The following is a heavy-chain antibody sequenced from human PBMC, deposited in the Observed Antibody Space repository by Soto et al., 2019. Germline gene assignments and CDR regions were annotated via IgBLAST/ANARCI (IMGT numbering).Heavy chain of an antibody. V-gene: IGHV4-34*01. CDR1: GGPSSGYH. Sequence: SENLSLPCAVYGGPSSGYHWTWIRQPPGKGLGWIGRINHSGSTIYTPSLKSRVTISVDTSKSQFSLKLSSMTAADTAVYYCARDLGGSKGDYWGQGTLVTVS. CDR2: INHSGST. CDR3: ARDLGGSKGDY. J-gene: IGHJ4*02. D-gene: IGHD3-16*01.